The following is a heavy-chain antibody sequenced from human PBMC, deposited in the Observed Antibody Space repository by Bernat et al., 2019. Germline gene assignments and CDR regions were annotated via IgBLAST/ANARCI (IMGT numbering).Heavy chain of an antibody. D-gene: IGHD2-15*01. V-gene: IGHV4-61*01. CDR1: GGSVSSGSYY. CDR3: ARLVVVAATPSYYYYYGMDV. CDR2: IYYSGST. Sequence: QLQLQESGPGLVKPSETLSLTCTVSGGSVSSGSYYWSWIRQPPGKGLEWIGYIYYSGSTNYNPSLKSRVTISVDTSKNQFSLKLSSVTAADTAVYYCARLVVVAATPSYYYYYGMDVWGQGTTVTVSS. J-gene: IGHJ6*02.